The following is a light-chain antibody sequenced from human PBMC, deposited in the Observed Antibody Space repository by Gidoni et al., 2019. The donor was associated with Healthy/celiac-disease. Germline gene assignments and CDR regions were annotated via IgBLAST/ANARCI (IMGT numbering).Light chain of an antibody. CDR2: EVS. V-gene: IGLV2-14*01. CDR1: SSDVGCYNY. Sequence: QSALTQPAPVSGSPGQSITISCPGTSSDVGCYNYVSWYQQPPGKAPKLMIYEVSNRPSGVSNRFSGSKSGNTASLTISGLQAEDEADYYCSSYTSSSTLYYVFGTGTKVTVL. CDR3: SSYTSSSTLYYV. J-gene: IGLJ1*01.